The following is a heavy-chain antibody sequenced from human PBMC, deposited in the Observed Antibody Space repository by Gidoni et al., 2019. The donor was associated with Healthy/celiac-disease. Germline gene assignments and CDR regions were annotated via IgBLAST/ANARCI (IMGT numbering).Heavy chain of an antibody. CDR3: ARWEGPDYGDRVGGYFDL. D-gene: IGHD4-17*01. V-gene: IGHV4-4*02. Sequence: QVQLQESGPGLVKPSGTLSLTCAVSGGSISSSHWWSWVRQPPGKGLEWIGEIYHSGSTNYNPSLKSRVTISVDKSKNQFSLKLSSVTAADTAVYYCARWEGPDYGDRVGGYFDLWGRGTLVTVSS. CDR1: GGSISSSHW. J-gene: IGHJ2*01. CDR2: IYHSGST.